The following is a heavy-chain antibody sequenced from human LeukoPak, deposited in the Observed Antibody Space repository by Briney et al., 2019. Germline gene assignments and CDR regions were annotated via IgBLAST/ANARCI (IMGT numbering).Heavy chain of an antibody. CDR1: GGSFSGYY. Sequence: SETLSLTCAVSGGSFSGYYWSWVRQPPGKGLEWVGEINHSGSTNYNPSLKSRLTISVDTSKNQFSLKLSSVTAADTAVYYCARPQYSSSWYGPRWRWFDPWGQGTLVTVSS. J-gene: IGHJ5*02. D-gene: IGHD6-13*01. V-gene: IGHV4-34*01. CDR2: INHSGST. CDR3: ARPQYSSSWYGPRWRWFDP.